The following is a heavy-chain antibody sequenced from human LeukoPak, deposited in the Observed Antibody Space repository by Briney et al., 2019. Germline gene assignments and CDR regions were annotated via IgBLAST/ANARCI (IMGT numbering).Heavy chain of an antibody. CDR1: GYSISSGYY. V-gene: IGHV4-38-2*02. D-gene: IGHD3-22*01. CDR3: ARGRYYYDSSGYRNWFDP. CDR2: IYHSGST. J-gene: IGHJ5*02. Sequence: SETLSLTCTVSGYSISSGYYWGWIRQPPGKGLEWIGSIYHSGSTYYNPSLKSRVTISVDTSKNQFSLKLSSVTAADTAVYYCARGRYYYDSSGYRNWFDPWGQGTLVTVSS.